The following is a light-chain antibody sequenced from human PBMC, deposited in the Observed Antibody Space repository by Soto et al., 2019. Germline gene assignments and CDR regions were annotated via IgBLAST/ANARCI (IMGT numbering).Light chain of an antibody. V-gene: IGKV1-39*01. CDR1: QSISTY. J-gene: IGKJ4*01. Sequence: DIQMTQSPSSLSASVGDRVTITCRASQSISTYLNWLQQKPGKAPEVLIYGTSSLQSGVPVRFSGSGSGTEFTLSISSLQPEDVATYYCQQTYSRVLSFVGGTKVDIK. CDR2: GTS. CDR3: QQTYSRVLS.